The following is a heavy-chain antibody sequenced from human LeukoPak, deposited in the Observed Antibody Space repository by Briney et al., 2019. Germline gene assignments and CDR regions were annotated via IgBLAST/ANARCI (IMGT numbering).Heavy chain of an antibody. CDR2: ISGSSDNT. D-gene: IGHD3-22*01. Sequence: SGGSLRLSCAASGFTFSDYYMTWIRQAPGKGLEWLSYISGSSDNTNYADSVQGRFIISRDNAKNSLYLQMNSLRAEDTAVYYCARDLELTYYDSSGYDYCGRGTPVTVSS. J-gene: IGHJ4*02. V-gene: IGHV3-11*06. CDR1: GFTFSDYY. CDR3: ARDLELTYYDSSGYDY.